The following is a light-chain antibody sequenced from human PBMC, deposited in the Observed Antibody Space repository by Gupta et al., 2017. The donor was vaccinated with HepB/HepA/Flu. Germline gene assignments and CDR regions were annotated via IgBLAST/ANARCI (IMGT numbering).Light chain of an antibody. CDR1: SSNIGVNY. V-gene: IGLV1-47*01. J-gene: IGLJ2*01. CDR2: RNL. CDR3: AAWDDSLRGVV. Sequence: QSVLTQPLSVSGTPGQRVSMFCFGSSSNIGVNYVFWFKQVPGMAPRLLLYRNLERPSGVPDRVSGSKFGTSASLAISGLRSDDEADYYCAAWDDSLRGVVFGGGTKLTVL.